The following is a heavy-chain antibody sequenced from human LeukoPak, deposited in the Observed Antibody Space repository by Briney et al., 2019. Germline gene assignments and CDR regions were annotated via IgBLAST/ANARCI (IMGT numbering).Heavy chain of an antibody. CDR2: ITGDSKYI. J-gene: IGHJ4*02. Sequence: GGSLSLLWALSGFTFSSLSMKWVRQAPGEGLGCVSSITGDSKYIYYADSVRGRFTISRDNAKNSLYLQMNSLRAEDTAVYYCARDFDYGDYWGQGTLVTVSS. CDR3: ARDFDYGDY. CDR1: GFTFSSLS. V-gene: IGHV3-21*01.